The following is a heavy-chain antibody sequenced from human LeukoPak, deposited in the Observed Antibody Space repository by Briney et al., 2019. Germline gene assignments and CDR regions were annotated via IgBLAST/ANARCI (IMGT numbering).Heavy chain of an antibody. D-gene: IGHD4-23*01. CDR2: IASDGSST. CDR3: ARGRPHGNDY. J-gene: IGHJ4*02. Sequence: PGGSLRLSCAASGFTFSSYWMNWVRQAPGKGLVWVSRIASDGSSTTHADSVKGRFSISRDNVKNTLYLQMNSLRVEDTAVYYCARGRPHGNDYWGQGTLVTVSS. CDR1: GFTFSSYW. V-gene: IGHV3-74*01.